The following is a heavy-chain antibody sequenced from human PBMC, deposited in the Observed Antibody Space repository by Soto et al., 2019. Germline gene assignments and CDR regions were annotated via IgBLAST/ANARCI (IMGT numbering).Heavy chain of an antibody. CDR1: GFTVSSNY. J-gene: IGHJ4*02. CDR2: IYSGGST. CDR3: ARAIDSGYDSYFDY. D-gene: IGHD5-12*01. V-gene: IGHV3-53*04. Sequence: GGSLRLSCAASGFTVSSNYMSWVRQAPGKGLEWVSVIYSGGSTYYADSVKGRFTISRHNSKNTLYLQMNSLRAEDTDVYYCARAIDSGYDSYFDYWGQGTLVTVSS.